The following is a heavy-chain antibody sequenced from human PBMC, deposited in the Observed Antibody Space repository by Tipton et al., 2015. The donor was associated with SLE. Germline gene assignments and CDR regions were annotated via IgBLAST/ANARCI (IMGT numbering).Heavy chain of an antibody. CDR3: TRGPTSRYFDL. V-gene: IGHV3-43*02. CDR2: ISGDGGST. J-gene: IGHJ2*01. Sequence: VQLVQSGGGVVQPGGSLRLSCAASGFTFDDYAMHWVRQAPGKGLEWVSLISGDGGSTYYADSVKGRFTISRDNSKNSLYLQMNSLRAEDTAVYYCTRGPTSRYFDLWGRGTLVTVSS. CDR1: GFTFDDYA.